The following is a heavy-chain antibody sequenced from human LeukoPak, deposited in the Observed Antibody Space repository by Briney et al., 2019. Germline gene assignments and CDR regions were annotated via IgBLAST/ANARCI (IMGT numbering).Heavy chain of an antibody. V-gene: IGHV1-2*02. J-gene: IGHJ6*03. D-gene: IGHD3-10*01. Sequence: APVKVSCKASGYTFTGYYMHWVRQAPGQGLEWMGWINPNSGGTNYAQKFQGRVTMTRDTSISTAYMELSRLRSDDTAVYYCARGFGELYYYYYYMDVWGKGTTVTVSS. CDR1: GYTFTGYY. CDR3: ARGFGELYYYYYYMDV. CDR2: INPNSGGT.